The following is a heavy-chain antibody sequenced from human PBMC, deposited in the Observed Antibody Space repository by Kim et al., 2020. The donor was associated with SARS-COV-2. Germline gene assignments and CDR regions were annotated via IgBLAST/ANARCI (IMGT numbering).Heavy chain of an antibody. J-gene: IGHJ6*02. CDR2: INPSGGST. V-gene: IGHV1-46*01. Sequence: ASVKVSCKASGYTFTSYYMHWVRQAPGQGLEWMGIINPSGGSTSYAQKFQGRVTMTRDTSTSTVYMELSSLRSEDTAVYYCASPNLRPAAGTLTYYYYGMDVWGQGTTVTVSS. CDR3: ASPNLRPAAGTLTYYYYGMDV. CDR1: GYTFTSYY. D-gene: IGHD6-13*01.